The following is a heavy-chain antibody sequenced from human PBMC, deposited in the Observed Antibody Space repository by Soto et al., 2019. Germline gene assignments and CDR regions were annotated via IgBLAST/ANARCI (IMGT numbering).Heavy chain of an antibody. Sequence: LSLTCTVSYGSISVSNVFWGWVRQPPGKGPEWIGNIDYSGTAYFNPSLGTRVTFPVDTSKNQFSLTLYSVTAADTAVYYCARTTGRHLDFWGQGILVTVSS. CDR1: YGSISVSNVF. CDR3: ARTTGRHLDF. D-gene: IGHD4-4*01. V-gene: IGHV4-39*01. J-gene: IGHJ4*02. CDR2: IDYSGTA.